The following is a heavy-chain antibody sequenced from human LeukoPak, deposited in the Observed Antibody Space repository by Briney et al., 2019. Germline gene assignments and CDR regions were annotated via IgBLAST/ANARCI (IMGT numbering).Heavy chain of an antibody. CDR1: GFTFSNYA. D-gene: IGHD6-19*01. CDR2: ISHDGSKK. V-gene: IGHV3-30-3*01. Sequence: GGSLRLSCAASGFTFSNYAMHWVRQAPGKGLEWVAVISHDGSKKYYADSVKGRFTISRDNSKNTLYLQMNSLRAEDTAVYYCARDRLGSSGWYGFDYWGQGTLVTVSS. CDR3: ARDRLGSSGWYGFDY. J-gene: IGHJ4*02.